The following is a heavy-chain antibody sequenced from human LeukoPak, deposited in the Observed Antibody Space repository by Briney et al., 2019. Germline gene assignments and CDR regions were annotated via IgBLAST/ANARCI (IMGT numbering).Heavy chain of an antibody. CDR2: MNPNSGNT. Sequence: ASVKVSCKTSGYIFSLYALNWVRQATGQGLEWMGWMNPNSGNTGYAQKFQGRVTMTRNTSISTAYMELSSLRSEDTAVYYCARGWYYYDSSGLKEQYYFDYWGQGTLVTVSS. CDR1: GYIFSLYA. V-gene: IGHV1-8*02. J-gene: IGHJ4*02. CDR3: ARGWYYYDSSGLKEQYYFDY. D-gene: IGHD3-22*01.